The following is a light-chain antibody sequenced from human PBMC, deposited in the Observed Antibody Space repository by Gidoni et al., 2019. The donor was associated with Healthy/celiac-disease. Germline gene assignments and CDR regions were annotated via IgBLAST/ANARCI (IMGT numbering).Light chain of an antibody. J-gene: IGKJ1*01. CDR3: QKYNSAPRT. CDR1: QGISNY. V-gene: IGKV1-27*01. CDR2: AAS. Sequence: DFQMTQSPSSLSASVGDRVTITCRASQGISNYLAWYQQKPGKVPKLLIYAASTLQSGVPSRFSDSGSGTDFTLTISSLQPEDVATYYCQKYNSAPRTFGQGTKVEIK.